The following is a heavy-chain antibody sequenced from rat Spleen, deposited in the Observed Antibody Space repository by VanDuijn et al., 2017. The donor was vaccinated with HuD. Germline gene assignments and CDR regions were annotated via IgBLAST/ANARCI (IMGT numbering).Heavy chain of an antibody. J-gene: IGHJ3*01. CDR2: ISPSGVT. CDR1: GFTFSNFD. Sequence: EVHLVESGGGLMQPGRSLKLSCAVSGFTFSNFDMAWVRQAPTKGLEWVASISPSGVTYYRDSVKGRFTVSRENAKSTLYFLMDSLRSEDTATYYCVRQDTSGYSNWFAYWGQGALVTVSS. CDR3: VRQDTSGYSNWFAY. V-gene: IGHV5-25*01. D-gene: IGHD4-3*01.